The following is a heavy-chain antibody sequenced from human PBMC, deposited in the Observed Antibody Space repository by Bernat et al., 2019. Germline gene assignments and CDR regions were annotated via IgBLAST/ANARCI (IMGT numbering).Heavy chain of an antibody. D-gene: IGHD2-2*02. CDR3: AKDQGYQRLYHFDY. V-gene: IGHV3-30*18. CDR1: GFTFSSYG. J-gene: IGHJ4*02. Sequence: QVQLVESGGGVVQPGRSLRLSCAASGFTFSSYGMHWVRQAPGKGLEWVAVISYDGSNKYYADSVKGRFTISRDNSKNTLYLQMNSLRAEDTAVYYCAKDQGYQRLYHFDYWGQGTLVTVSS. CDR2: ISYDGSNK.